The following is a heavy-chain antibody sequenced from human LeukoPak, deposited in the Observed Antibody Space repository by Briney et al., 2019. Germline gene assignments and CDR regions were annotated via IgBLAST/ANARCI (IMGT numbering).Heavy chain of an antibody. CDR2: ISAYNGNT. D-gene: IGHD2-21*02. CDR1: GYTFTSYG. CDR3: ARDIVVVTAMPDPFDY. Sequence: ASVKVSCKASGYTFTSYGISWVRQAPGQGLEWMGWISAYNGNTNYAQKLQGRVTMTTDTSTSTAYMELRSLRSDDTAVYYRARDIVVVTAMPDPFDYWGQGTLVTVSS. V-gene: IGHV1-18*01. J-gene: IGHJ4*02.